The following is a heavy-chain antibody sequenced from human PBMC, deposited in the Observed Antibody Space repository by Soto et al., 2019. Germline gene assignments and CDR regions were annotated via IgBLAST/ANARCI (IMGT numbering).Heavy chain of an antibody. J-gene: IGHJ4*02. CDR1: GFTFSSYA. V-gene: IGHV3-23*01. D-gene: IGHD3-22*01. Sequence: EVQLLESGGGLVQPGGSLRLSCAASGFTFSSYAMSWVRQAPGKGLEWVSAISGSGGSTYYADSVKGRITISRDNSKNTLYLQMNSLRAEDTAVYYCAKDRGQIVVVITWDYWGQGTLVTVSS. CDR2: ISGSGGST. CDR3: AKDRGQIVVVITWDY.